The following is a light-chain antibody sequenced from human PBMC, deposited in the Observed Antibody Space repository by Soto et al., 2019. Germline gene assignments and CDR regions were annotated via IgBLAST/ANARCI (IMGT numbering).Light chain of an antibody. Sequence: IQLTRSPSSLSAPVGVGVIITCLASQGIGNYLAWYQQKPGKVPKLLIYAASTLQSGVPSRFSGSGSGTDFTLTISSLQPEDVATYYCQKYYSAPLTFGGGTKVDIK. V-gene: IGKV1-27*01. CDR1: QGIGNY. CDR2: AAS. CDR3: QKYYSAPLT. J-gene: IGKJ4*01.